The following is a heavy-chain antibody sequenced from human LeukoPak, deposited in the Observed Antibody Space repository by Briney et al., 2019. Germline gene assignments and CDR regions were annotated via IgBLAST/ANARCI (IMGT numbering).Heavy chain of an antibody. CDR1: GFTFSSYA. J-gene: IGHJ4*02. Sequence: PGGSLRLSCAASGFTFSSYAMSSVRQAPGKGLEWVSAITASGGNTYYADSVTGGFTISRDNSKNTLYLQVNSLRAEDTAVYNCAKGNGYSYGRYYFDYWGQGTLVTVSS. D-gene: IGHD5-18*01. CDR3: AKGNGYSYGRYYFDY. CDR2: ITASGGNT. V-gene: IGHV3-23*01.